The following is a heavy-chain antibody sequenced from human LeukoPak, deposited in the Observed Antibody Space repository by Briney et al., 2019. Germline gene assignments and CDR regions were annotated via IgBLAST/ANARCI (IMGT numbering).Heavy chain of an antibody. J-gene: IGHJ3*02. V-gene: IGHV5-51*01. CDR3: ARSTPSIAESSAFDI. CDR2: IYPGDSDT. Sequence: GVSLKISCKGSGYSFTSYWIGWVRQMPGKGLEWMGIIYPGDSDTRYSPSFQGQVTISADKSISTAYLQWSSLKASDTAMYYCARSTPSIAESSAFDIWGQGTMVTVSS. CDR1: GYSFTSYW. D-gene: IGHD6-6*01.